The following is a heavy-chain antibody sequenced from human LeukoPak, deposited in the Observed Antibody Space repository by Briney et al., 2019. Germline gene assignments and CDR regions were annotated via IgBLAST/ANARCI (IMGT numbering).Heavy chain of an antibody. Sequence: GGSLRLSCVDSGFTFSSYWMHCVRQAPGKGLVWVSRIGTDGSSTSYADSVKGRFTICRDNAKNTLYLQMNSLRAEDTAVYYCARHRYCSSSSCYGGDYRGQGTLVTVSS. CDR3: ARHRYCSSSSCYGGDY. CDR2: IGTDGSST. J-gene: IGHJ4*02. D-gene: IGHD2-2*01. V-gene: IGHV3-74*01. CDR1: GFTFSSYW.